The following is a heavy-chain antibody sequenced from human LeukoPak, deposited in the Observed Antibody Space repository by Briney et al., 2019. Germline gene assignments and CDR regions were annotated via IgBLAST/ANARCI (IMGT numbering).Heavy chain of an antibody. V-gene: IGHV4-31*03. CDR2: IYYSGST. J-gene: IGHJ6*02. CDR3: ARATVWWVGSKGRWLHRPYYYYGMDV. D-gene: IGHD2-21*01. Sequence: SQTLSLTCTVSGGSISSGGYYWSWIRQHPGKGLEWIGYIYYSGSTYYNPSLKSRVTISVDTSKNQFSLKLSSVTAADTAVYYCARATVWWVGSKGRWLHRPYYYYGMDVWGQGTTVTVSS. CDR1: GGSISSGGYY.